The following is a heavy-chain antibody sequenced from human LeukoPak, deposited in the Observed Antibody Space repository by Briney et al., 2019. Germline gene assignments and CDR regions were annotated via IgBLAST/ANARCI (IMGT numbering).Heavy chain of an antibody. Sequence: SSETLSLTCTVSGGSSSSHYWSWVRQPPGKGLEWIGYVYYSGSTHYNPSLKSRLTISVDTSRTQFSLKLNSVTAADTAVYYCARAGDGSGFHYYYYGMDVWGQGTTVTVSS. D-gene: IGHD2-15*01. V-gene: IGHV4-59*11. CDR1: GGSSSSHY. J-gene: IGHJ6*02. CDR2: VYYSGST. CDR3: ARAGDGSGFHYYYYGMDV.